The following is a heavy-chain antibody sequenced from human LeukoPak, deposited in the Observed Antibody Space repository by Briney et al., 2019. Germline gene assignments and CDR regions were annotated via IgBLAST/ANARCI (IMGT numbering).Heavy chain of an antibody. J-gene: IGHJ4*02. CDR1: GFNFKAYN. CDR2: ISSSANYI. Sequence: GGSLRLSCAASGFNFKAYNTNWIRQAPGKGLEWVSSISSSANYIYYADSLRGRFTISRDNAKNSLYLQMNSLRVEDTAVYYCARDRGYSYGYDLDYWGQGTLVTVSS. D-gene: IGHD5-18*01. V-gene: IGHV3-21*01. CDR3: ARDRGYSYGYDLDY.